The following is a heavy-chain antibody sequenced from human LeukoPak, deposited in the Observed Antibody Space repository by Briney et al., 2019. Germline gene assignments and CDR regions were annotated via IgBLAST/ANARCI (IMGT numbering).Heavy chain of an antibody. J-gene: IGHJ4*02. Sequence: PSETLPLTCAVYGGSFSGYYWSWIRQPPGKGLEWIGEINHSGSTNYNPSLKSRVTISVDTSKNQFSLKLSSVTAADTAVYYCASGGGWYAGYSDYWGQGTLVTVSS. CDR1: GGSFSGYY. CDR2: INHSGST. CDR3: ASGGGWYAGYSDY. V-gene: IGHV4-34*01. D-gene: IGHD6-19*01.